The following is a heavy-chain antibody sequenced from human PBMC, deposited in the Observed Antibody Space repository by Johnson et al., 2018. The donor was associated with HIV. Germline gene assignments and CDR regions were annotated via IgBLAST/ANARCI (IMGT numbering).Heavy chain of an antibody. CDR3: ARDGSTRCYECFDAFDI. Sequence: QVQLVESGGGVVQPGRSLRLSCAASGFTFSSYAMHWVRQAPGKGLEWVAVISYDGSNKYYADAVKGRFTISRDNSKNTLYLHINTLGPEDTAVYYCARDGSTRCYECFDAFDIWGQGTMVTVSS. V-gene: IGHV3-30*04. J-gene: IGHJ3*02. CDR2: ISYDGSNK. D-gene: IGHD2-2*01. CDR1: GFTFSSYA.